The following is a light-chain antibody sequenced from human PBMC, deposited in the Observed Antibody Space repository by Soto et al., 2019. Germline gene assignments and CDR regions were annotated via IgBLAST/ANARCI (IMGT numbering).Light chain of an antibody. J-gene: IGLJ2*01. CDR2: DVS. Sequence: QSVLTQPASVSGSPGQSITISCTGTSSDVGGYNYVSWYQQHPGKAPKLMIYDVSNRPSGVSNRFSGSKSANTASLTISGLQAEDEADYYCSSYTSSNTLIFGGGTKLTVL. CDR3: SSYTSSNTLI. V-gene: IGLV2-14*03. CDR1: SSDVGGYNY.